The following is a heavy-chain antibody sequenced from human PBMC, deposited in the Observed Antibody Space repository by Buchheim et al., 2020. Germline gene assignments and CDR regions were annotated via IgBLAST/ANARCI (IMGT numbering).Heavy chain of an antibody. CDR2: IYYSGST. CDR1: GGSISSYY. D-gene: IGHD6-6*01. CDR3: ARVGIAARPGFNYYYYGMDV. Sequence: QVQLQESGPGLVKPSETLSLTCTVSGGSISSYYWSWIRQPPGKGLEWIGYIYYSGSTNYNPSLKSRVTISVATSKNQFSLKLSSVTAADTAVYYCARVGIAARPGFNYYYYGMDVWGQGTT. J-gene: IGHJ6*02. V-gene: IGHV4-59*01.